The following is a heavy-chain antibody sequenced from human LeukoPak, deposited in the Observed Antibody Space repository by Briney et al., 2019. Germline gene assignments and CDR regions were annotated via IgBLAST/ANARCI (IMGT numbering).Heavy chain of an antibody. Sequence: PGGSLRLSCAAYGFTFSSHRMHWVRQAPGKGLMWVSRITTDENTSNYADFVKGRFTISRDNAKDTLYLQMNSLRPEDTAVYYCVRGGIGTSGYFDFWGQGTLVIVSS. J-gene: IGHJ4*02. V-gene: IGHV3-74*01. CDR1: GFTFSSHR. D-gene: IGHD3-10*01. CDR3: VRGGIGTSGYFDF. CDR2: ITTDENTS.